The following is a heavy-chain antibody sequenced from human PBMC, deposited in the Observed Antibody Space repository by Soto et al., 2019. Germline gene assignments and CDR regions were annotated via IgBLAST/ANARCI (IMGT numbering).Heavy chain of an antibody. D-gene: IGHD1-26*01. CDR3: ARLKVGATLEDYYYGMDV. V-gene: IGHV1-18*01. Sequence: ASVKVSCKASGGTFSSYAIGWVRQAPGQGLEWMGWISAYNGNTNYAQKLQGRVTMTTDTSTSTAYMELRSLRSDDTAVYYCARLKVGATLEDYYYGMDVWGQGTTVTVS. CDR1: GGTFSSYA. J-gene: IGHJ6*02. CDR2: ISAYNGNT.